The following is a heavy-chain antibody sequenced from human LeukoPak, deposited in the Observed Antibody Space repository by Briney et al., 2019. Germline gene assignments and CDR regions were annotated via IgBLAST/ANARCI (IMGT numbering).Heavy chain of an antibody. Sequence: PGGSLRLSCVASGFTFRDSAMSWVRQAPGKGLEWVSTISGTGSSTYYADSVKGRFTISRDSSKNTLSLQMNSLRAEDTAVYYCAARPPRAVAGPFDYWGQGTLVTVSS. V-gene: IGHV3-23*01. J-gene: IGHJ4*02. CDR1: GFTFRDSA. CDR2: ISGTGSST. D-gene: IGHD6-19*01. CDR3: AARPPRAVAGPFDY.